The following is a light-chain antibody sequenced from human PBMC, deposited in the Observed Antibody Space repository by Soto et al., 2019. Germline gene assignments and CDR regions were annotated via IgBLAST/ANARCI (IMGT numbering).Light chain of an antibody. CDR3: QVWDSSRYWV. CDR1: NIGSGS. J-gene: IGLJ3*02. V-gene: IGLV3-21*02. CDR2: DDS. Sequence: SYELTQPPSVSVAPGQTARITCEGNNIGSGSVHWYQQKPGQAPVLVIYDDSDRPSGIPERFSGSISGNTATLTIIRVEAGDEADYYCQVWDSSRYWVFGGGTKVTVL.